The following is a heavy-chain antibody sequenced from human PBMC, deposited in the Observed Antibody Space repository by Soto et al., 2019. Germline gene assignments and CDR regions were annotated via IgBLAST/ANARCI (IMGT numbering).Heavy chain of an antibody. Sequence: SETLSLTCAVSGGSISSGGYSWSWIRQPPGKGLEWIGYIYHSGSTYYNPSLKSRVTISVDRSKNQFSLKLSSVTAADTAVYYCASSVFWSGYYHHAFDIWGQGTMVTVSS. CDR1: GGSISSGGYS. D-gene: IGHD3-3*01. CDR3: ASSVFWSGYYHHAFDI. CDR2: IYHSGST. J-gene: IGHJ3*02. V-gene: IGHV4-30-2*01.